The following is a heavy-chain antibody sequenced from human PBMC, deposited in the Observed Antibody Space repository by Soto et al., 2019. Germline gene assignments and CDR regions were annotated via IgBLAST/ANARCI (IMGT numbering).Heavy chain of an antibody. V-gene: IGHV1-69*01. CDR2: LIPIFGTP. CDR3: ARDRDDYGSGNYYNRIDF. J-gene: IGHJ4*02. Sequence: QVQLVQSGAEVKKPGSSVKVSCKASGGIFSTYAISWLRRAPGQGLEWMGGLIPIFGTPNYAQRFQGRVTITADESTCTAYMELSRLRAEDTAVYYCARDRDDYGSGNYYNRIDFWGQGTLVTVSS. CDR1: GGIFSTYA. D-gene: IGHD3-10*01.